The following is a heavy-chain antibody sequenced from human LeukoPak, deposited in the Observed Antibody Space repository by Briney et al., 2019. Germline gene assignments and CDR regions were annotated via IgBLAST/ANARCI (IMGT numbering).Heavy chain of an antibody. D-gene: IGHD1-14*01. V-gene: IGHV5-51*01. CDR3: ARRYGPHSKGYLDL. CDR2: IYPGHSDT. J-gene: IGHJ2*01. CDR1: GYNFPNYW. Sequence: GESLKISCEASGYNFPNYWIGWMRHIPGKGLEWMGIIYPGHSDTKYSPSFQGQVTISADKSISTAYLQWSSLKASDTAIYYCARRYGPHSKGYLDLWGRGTLVTVSS.